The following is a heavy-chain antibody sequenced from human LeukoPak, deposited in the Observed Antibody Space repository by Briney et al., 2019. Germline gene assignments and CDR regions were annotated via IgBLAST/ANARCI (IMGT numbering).Heavy chain of an antibody. CDR3: ARGCYFWQISGFDY. J-gene: IGHJ4*02. CDR2: ISYDGSNI. V-gene: IGHV3-30-3*01. D-gene: IGHD3-3*01. CDR1: GFTFSSYA. Sequence: GGSLRLSCAASGFTFSSYAIHWVRQAPGKGLEWVAVISYDGSNISYADSVKGRFTISRDNSKNTLYLQMNSLRDEDTAVYYCARGCYFWQISGFDYWGQGTLVTVSS.